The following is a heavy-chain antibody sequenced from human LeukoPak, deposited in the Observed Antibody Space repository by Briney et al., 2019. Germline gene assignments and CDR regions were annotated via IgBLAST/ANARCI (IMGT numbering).Heavy chain of an antibody. D-gene: IGHD3-3*01. CDR2: IYYTGIT. J-gene: IGHJ4*02. CDR3: ARHGRMVIMSKFGTGIDK. CDR1: DGSNNNYY. V-gene: IGHV4-59*08. Sequence: SETLSLTCTVPDGSNNNYYWSWLRQPPGKGPEWIAYIYYTGITNSNPSLKSRVTISMDTSKKQVSLTLISVTAADTATYYCARHGRMVIMSKFGTGIDKWGQGTLITVSS.